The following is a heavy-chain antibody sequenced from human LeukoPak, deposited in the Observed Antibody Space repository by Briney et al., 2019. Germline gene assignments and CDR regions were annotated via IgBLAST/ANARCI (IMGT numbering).Heavy chain of an antibody. Sequence: GGSLRLSCAASGFTFSSYGIHWVRQAPGKGLEWVAFIRYDGNNKYYADSVKGRFTISRDNSKNTLYLQMNSLRAEDTAVYYCATISNDYGDYQYFQHWDQGTLVTVSS. CDR3: ATISNDYGDYQYFQH. CDR2: IRYDGNNK. CDR1: GFTFSSYG. V-gene: IGHV3-30*02. J-gene: IGHJ1*01. D-gene: IGHD4-17*01.